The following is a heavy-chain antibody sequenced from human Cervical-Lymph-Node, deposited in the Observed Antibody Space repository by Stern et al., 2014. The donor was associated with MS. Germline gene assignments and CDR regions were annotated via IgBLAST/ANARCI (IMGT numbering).Heavy chain of an antibody. CDR3: ERALPRGWFDP. CDR2: IYSDESNA. Sequence: EVQLVESGGGLAQPGGSLRLSCTASGSTFSNYWMHWVRQAPGKGLVWVSRIYSDESNAKYADSVKGRFTVSRDNAKNTLYLQMNNLRVDDTAIYYCERALPRGWFDPWGQGTLVTVSS. CDR1: GSTFSNYW. D-gene: IGHD5-24*01. J-gene: IGHJ5*02. V-gene: IGHV3-74*03.